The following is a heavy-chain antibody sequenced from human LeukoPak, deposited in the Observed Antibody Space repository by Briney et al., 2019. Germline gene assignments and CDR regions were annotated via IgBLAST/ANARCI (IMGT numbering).Heavy chain of an antibody. CDR1: GFTFSSYG. Sequence: PGRSLRLSCAASGFTFSSYGMHWVRQAPGKGLEWVAVISYDGSNKYYADSVKGRFTISRDNSKNTLYLQMNSLRAEDTAVYYCASPQLDCSSTSCYLTYWGQGTLVTVSS. CDR2: ISYDGSNK. D-gene: IGHD2-2*01. CDR3: ASPQLDCSSTSCYLTY. V-gene: IGHV3-30*03. J-gene: IGHJ4*02.